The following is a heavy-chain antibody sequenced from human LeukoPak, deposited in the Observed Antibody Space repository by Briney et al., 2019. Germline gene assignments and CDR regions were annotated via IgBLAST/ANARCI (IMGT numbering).Heavy chain of an antibody. Sequence: ASVKVSCKASGYTFTSYDINWVRQATGQGLEWMGWMNPNSGNTGYAQKFQGRVTITRNTSISTAYMELSRLRSDDTAVYYCARDLASGSPYMVPYYFDYWGQGTLVTVSS. CDR3: ARDLASGSPYMVPYYFDY. V-gene: IGHV1-8*03. J-gene: IGHJ4*02. D-gene: IGHD3-10*01. CDR1: GYTFTSYD. CDR2: MNPNSGNT.